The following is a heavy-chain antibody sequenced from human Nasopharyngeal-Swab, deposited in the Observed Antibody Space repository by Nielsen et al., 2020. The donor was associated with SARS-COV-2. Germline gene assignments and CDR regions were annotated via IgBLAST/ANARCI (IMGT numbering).Heavy chain of an antibody. Sequence: SETLSLTCTVSGGSISSYYWSWIRQPPGKGLGWIGYIYYSGSTNYNPSLKSRVTISVDTSKNQFSLKLSSVTAADTAVYYCARISPSYYDILTGYYGYYYMDVWGKGTTVTVSS. CDR3: ARISPSYYDILTGYYGYYYMDV. D-gene: IGHD3-9*01. CDR2: IYYSGST. J-gene: IGHJ6*03. V-gene: IGHV4-59*01. CDR1: GGSISSYY.